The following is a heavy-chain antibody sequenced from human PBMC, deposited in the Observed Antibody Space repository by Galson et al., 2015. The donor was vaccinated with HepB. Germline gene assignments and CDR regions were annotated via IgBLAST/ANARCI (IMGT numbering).Heavy chain of an antibody. CDR2: FDPEDGET. J-gene: IGHJ4*02. CDR3: ATPKYFDRPPLFDY. V-gene: IGHV1-24*01. D-gene: IGHD3-9*01. Sequence: SVKVSCKVSGYTLTELSMHWVRQAPGKGLEWMGGFDPEDGETINAQKFQGRVTMSEDTSTDTAYMELSSLRTGDTAVYYRATPKYFDRPPLFDYLCQGTLFTVSS. CDR1: GYTLTELS.